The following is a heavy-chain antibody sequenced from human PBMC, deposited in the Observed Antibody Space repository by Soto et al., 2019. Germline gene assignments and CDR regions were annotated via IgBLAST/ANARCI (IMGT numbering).Heavy chain of an antibody. D-gene: IGHD6-13*01. CDR2: IIPMVGIP. J-gene: IGHJ3*01. CDR1: GGTLNKHA. V-gene: IGHV1-69*01. Sequence: VQLVQSGAEVKKPGSSVKVSCKASGGTLNKHAITWVRRAPGQGTEWLGGIIPMVGIPNYPQKFQGRVTITADDSTNTSHMELHSLTSDDTAVYYCARGGTSGWLKGAYDVLGEVTMVTVSS. CDR3: ARGGTSGWLKGAYDV.